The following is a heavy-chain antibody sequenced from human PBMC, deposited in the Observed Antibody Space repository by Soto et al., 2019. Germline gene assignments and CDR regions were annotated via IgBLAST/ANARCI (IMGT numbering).Heavy chain of an antibody. D-gene: IGHD1-1*01. V-gene: IGHV4-59*08. J-gene: IGHJ2*01. CDR3: ARHVTAGPYWYFDL. CDR1: GGSISSYY. Sequence: QVQLQESGPGLVKPSETLSLTCTVSGGSISSYYWSWIRQPPGKGLEWIGYIYYSGSTNYNPSLKSRATISVDTSKNPFSLKLSSVTAADTAVYYCARHVTAGPYWYFDLWGRGTLVTVSS. CDR2: IYYSGST.